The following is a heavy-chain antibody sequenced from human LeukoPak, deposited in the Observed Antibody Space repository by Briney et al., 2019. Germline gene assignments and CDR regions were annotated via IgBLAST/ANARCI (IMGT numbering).Heavy chain of an antibody. CDR2: IYYSGST. J-gene: IGHJ3*02. CDR1: GGSISNKY. Sequence: PSETLSLTCTVSGGSISNKYWSWIRQPPGKGLEWIGYIYYSGSTNYNPSLKSRVTISVDTSKNQFSLKLSSVTAADTAVYYCARRDNPLRYFDWLLEEGSDAFDIWGQGTMVTVSS. V-gene: IGHV4-59*12. D-gene: IGHD3-9*01. CDR3: ARRDNPLRYFDWLLEEGSDAFDI.